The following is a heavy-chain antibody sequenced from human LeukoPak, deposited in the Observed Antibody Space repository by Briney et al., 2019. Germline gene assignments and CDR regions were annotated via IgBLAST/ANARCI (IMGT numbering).Heavy chain of an antibody. D-gene: IGHD1-26*01. CDR3: AKDIIVWGGSYYGTAFDI. Sequence: GGSLRLSCAASGFTSSSYWMNWVRQAPGKGLEWVANIKQDGSEKHCVDSLKGRFTISRDNAKNSLYLQMNSLRAEDTALYYCAKDIIVWGGSYYGTAFDIWGQGTMVTVSS. J-gene: IGHJ3*02. CDR1: GFTSSSYW. CDR2: IKQDGSEK. V-gene: IGHV3-7*03.